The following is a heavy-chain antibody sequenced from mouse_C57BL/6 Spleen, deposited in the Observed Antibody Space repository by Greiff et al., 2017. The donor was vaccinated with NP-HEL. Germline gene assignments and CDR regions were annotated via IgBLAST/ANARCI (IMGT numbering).Heavy chain of an antibody. CDR1: GFSLTSYG. CDR2: IWRGGRT. D-gene: IGHD3-2*02. J-gene: IGHJ4*01. CDR3: DKTGSDYDMDD. V-gene: IGHV2-5*01. Sequence: QVQLQQSGPGLVQPSQSLSITCTVSGFSLTSYGVHWVRQSPGKGLEWLGVIWRGGRTDYNAAFMSRLSITKDNSKSQVVIKMNSLQADDAAIYYCDKTGSDYDMDDWGQGTTVTVSS.